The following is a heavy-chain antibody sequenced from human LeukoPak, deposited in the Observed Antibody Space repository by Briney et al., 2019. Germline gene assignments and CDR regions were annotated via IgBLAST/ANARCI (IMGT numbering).Heavy chain of an antibody. CDR3: ARAHGDSPTNGFDP. D-gene: IGHD4-17*01. CDR2: ISAYNGNT. J-gene: IGHJ5*02. Sequence: ASVKVSCKASGYTFTSYGISWVRQAPGQGLEWMGWISAYNGNTNYAQKLQGRVTMTTDTSTSTAYMERRSLRSDDTAVYYCARAHGDSPTNGFDPWGHRTLVTVSS. CDR1: GYTFTSYG. V-gene: IGHV1-18*01.